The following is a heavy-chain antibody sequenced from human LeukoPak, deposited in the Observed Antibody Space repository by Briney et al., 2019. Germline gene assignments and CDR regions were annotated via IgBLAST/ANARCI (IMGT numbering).Heavy chain of an antibody. D-gene: IGHD6-13*01. CDR1: GFTFSSYA. V-gene: IGHV3-30*04. CDR3: ARGQHRIAAADTAAFDY. CDR2: ISYDGSNK. J-gene: IGHJ4*02. Sequence: GGSLRLSCAASGFTFSSYAVHWVRQAPGKGLEWVAVISYDGSNKYYADSVKGRFTISRDNSKNTLYLQMNSLRADDTAVYYCARGQHRIAAADTAAFDYWGQGTLVTVSP.